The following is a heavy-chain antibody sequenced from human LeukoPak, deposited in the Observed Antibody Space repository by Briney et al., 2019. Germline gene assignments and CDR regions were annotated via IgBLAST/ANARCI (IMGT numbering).Heavy chain of an antibody. D-gene: IGHD1-1*01. V-gene: IGHV1-8*01. CDR2: MNPNGGNT. J-gene: IGHJ4*02. CDR3: ARAVPLTTTVDY. Sequence: GASVKVSCKASGYTFTSYDINWVRQATGQGLEWMGWMNPNGGNTGYAQKFQGRLTMTRDTSISTAYMELSSLRSEDTAVYYCARAVPLTTTVDYWGEGTLVTVSS. CDR1: GYTFTSYD.